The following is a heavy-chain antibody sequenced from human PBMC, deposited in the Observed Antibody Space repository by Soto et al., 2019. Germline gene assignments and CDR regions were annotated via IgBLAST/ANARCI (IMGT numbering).Heavy chain of an antibody. J-gene: IGHJ5*02. CDR2: ISGSGGST. D-gene: IGHD3-16*02. Sequence: PGGSLRLSCAASGFTFSSYAMSWVRQAPGKGLEWVSAISGSGGSTYYADSVKGRFTISRDNSKNTLYLQMNSLRAEDTAVYYCAKTSPYYDYIWGSYRSLSGVDPWGQGTLVTVSS. V-gene: IGHV3-23*01. CDR1: GFTFSSYA. CDR3: AKTSPYYDYIWGSYRSLSGVDP.